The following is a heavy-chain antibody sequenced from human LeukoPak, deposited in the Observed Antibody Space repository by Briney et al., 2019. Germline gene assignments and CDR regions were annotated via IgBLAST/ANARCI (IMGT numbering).Heavy chain of an antibody. V-gene: IGHV4-59*08. D-gene: IGHD3-9*01. J-gene: IGHJ4*02. CDR2: IYYSGST. CDR3: ARNDILTGYCFDY. Sequence: NASETLSLTCTVSGGSISSYYWSWIRQPPGKGLEWIGYIYYSGSTNYNPSLKSRVTISVDTSKNQFSLKLSSVTAADTAVYYCARNDILTGYCFDYWGQGTLVTVSS. CDR1: GGSISSYY.